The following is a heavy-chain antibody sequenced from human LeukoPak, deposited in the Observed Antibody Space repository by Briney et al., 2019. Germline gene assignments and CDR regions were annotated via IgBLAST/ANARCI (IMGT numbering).Heavy chain of an antibody. D-gene: IGHD4-17*01. CDR1: GFTFDDYA. CDR3: VRPNGDYARGGLEI. CDR2: ISGDGGST. Sequence: GGSLRLSCAASGFTFDDYAMHWVRQAPGKGLEWVSLISGDGGSTYYADSVKGRFTISRDNSKNTVYLQMNSLTAEDTAIYYCVRPNGDYARGGLEIWGQGTVVTVSS. J-gene: IGHJ3*02. V-gene: IGHV3-43*02.